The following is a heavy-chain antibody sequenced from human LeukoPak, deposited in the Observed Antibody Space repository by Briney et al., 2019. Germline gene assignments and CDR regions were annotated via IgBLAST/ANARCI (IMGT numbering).Heavy chain of an antibody. CDR3: ARTYSSSWYKEFGY. V-gene: IGHV4-39*01. J-gene: IGHJ4*02. CDR2: IYYSGST. Sequence: SETLSLTCTVSGGSIRSSTYYWAWIRQPPGKGLEWIGSIYYSGSTYYNPSLKSRVTISVDTSKNQFSLKLSSVTAADTAVYYCARTYSSSWYKEFGYWGQGTLVTVSS. CDR1: GGSIRSSTYY. D-gene: IGHD6-13*01.